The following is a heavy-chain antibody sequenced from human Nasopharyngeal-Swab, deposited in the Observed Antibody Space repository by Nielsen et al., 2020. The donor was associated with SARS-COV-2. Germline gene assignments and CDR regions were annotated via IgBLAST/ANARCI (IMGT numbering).Heavy chain of an antibody. V-gene: IGHV4-34*01. Sequence: SETLSLTCAVYGGSFSGYYWSWIRQPPGKGLGWIGEINHSGSTNYNPSLKSRVTISVDTSKNQFSLKLSSVTAADTAVYYCARGRPYYDFWSGQTYYFDYGGQGTLVTVSS. CDR1: GGSFSGYY. CDR2: INHSGST. D-gene: IGHD3-3*01. J-gene: IGHJ4*02. CDR3: ARGRPYYDFWSGQTYYFDY.